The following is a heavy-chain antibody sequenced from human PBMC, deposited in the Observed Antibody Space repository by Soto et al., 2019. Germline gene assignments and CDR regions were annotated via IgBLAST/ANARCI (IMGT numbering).Heavy chain of an antibody. V-gene: IGHV3-23*01. J-gene: IGHJ4*02. Sequence: EVQLLESGGGLVQPGGSLRLSCAASGFTFSSYAMSWVRQAPGKGLEWVSAISGSGGSTYYADPVKGRFTISRDNSKNTLYLQMKSLRAEDTAVYYCAKDPGASSDWHGGLYWGQGTLVTVSS. D-gene: IGHD6-19*01. CDR2: ISGSGGST. CDR3: AKDPGASSDWHGGLY. CDR1: GFTFSSYA.